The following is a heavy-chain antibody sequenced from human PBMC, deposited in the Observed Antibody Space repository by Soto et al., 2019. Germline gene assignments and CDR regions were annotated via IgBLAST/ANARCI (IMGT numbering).Heavy chain of an antibody. Sequence: SETLSLTCTVSGASISGFYWSWIRTSAGKGLEWIGRIYATGTTDYNPSLKSRVMMSVDTSKKQFSLKLRPVTAADTAVYYCVRDGTKTLRDWFDSWGQGISVTVSS. CDR2: IYATGTT. CDR3: VRDGTKTLRDWFDS. J-gene: IGHJ5*01. D-gene: IGHD1-1*01. CDR1: GASISGFY. V-gene: IGHV4-4*07.